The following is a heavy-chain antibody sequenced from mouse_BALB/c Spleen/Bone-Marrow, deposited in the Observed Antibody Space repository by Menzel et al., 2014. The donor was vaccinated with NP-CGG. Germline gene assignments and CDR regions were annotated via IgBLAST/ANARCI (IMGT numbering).Heavy chain of an antibody. V-gene: IGHV1S41*01. Sequence: DLVKPGASVKLSCKASGYTFTSYWINWIKQRPGQGLEWIGLIAPGSGSTYYNEMFKGKAILTVDTSSSTAYIQLSSLSSEDSAVYLCAYYRYDVNYWGQGTTLTVSS. CDR2: IAPGSGST. D-gene: IGHD2-14*01. CDR1: GYTFTSYW. CDR3: AYYRYDVNY. J-gene: IGHJ2*01.